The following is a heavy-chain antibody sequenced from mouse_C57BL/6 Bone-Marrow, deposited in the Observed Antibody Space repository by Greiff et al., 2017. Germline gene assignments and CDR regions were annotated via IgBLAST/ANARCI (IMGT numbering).Heavy chain of an antibody. CDR3: ARNSRSYDYDWFAN. J-gene: IGHJ3*01. Sequence: VQLQQPGAELVMPGASVKLSCKASGYTFTSYWMHWVKQRPGQGLEWIGEIDPSDSYTNYNQKFKGKSTMTVDKSSSTAYMQLSSLTSEDSAVYDCARNSRSYDYDWFANWGQGTLVTVTA. V-gene: IGHV1-69*01. D-gene: IGHD2-4*01. CDR2: IDPSDSYT. CDR1: GYTFTSYW.